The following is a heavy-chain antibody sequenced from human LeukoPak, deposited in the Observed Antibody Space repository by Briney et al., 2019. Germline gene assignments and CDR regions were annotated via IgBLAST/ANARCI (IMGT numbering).Heavy chain of an antibody. D-gene: IGHD2-15*01. J-gene: IGHJ5*02. CDR3: ARGWDWDIVVVVAATTGVNWFDP. Sequence: ASVKVSCEASGYTFTGYYMHWVRQAPGQGLEWMGWINPNSGGTNYAQKFQGRVTMTRDTSISTAYMELSRLRSDDTAVYYCARGWDWDIVVVVAATTGVNWFDPWSQGTLVTVSS. CDR1: GYTFTGYY. CDR2: INPNSGGT. V-gene: IGHV1-2*02.